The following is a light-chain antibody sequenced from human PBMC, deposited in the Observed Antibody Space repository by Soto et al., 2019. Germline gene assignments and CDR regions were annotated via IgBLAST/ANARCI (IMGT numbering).Light chain of an antibody. J-gene: IGKJ1*01. CDR1: QSISSW. Sequence: DIQMTQSPATLSASVGDRVTITCRASQSISSWLDWYQQKPVKVPKLLISDVSTLGSGVPSRFSGSGSGTEFTLTISSLQPDDFATYYCQQYTSYSRTFGQGTKVEIK. CDR3: QQYTSYSRT. V-gene: IGKV1-5*01. CDR2: DVS.